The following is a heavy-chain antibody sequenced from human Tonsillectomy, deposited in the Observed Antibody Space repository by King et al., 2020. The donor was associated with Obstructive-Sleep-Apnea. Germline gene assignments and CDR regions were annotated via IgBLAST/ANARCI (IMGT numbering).Heavy chain of an antibody. CDR1: GGSISSYY. J-gene: IGHJ3*02. D-gene: IGHD3-10*01. Sequence: VQLQESGPGLVKPSETLSLTCTVSGGSISSYYWSWIRQPPGKGLEWIGYIYYSGSTNYNPSLKSRVTISVDTSKNQFSLKLSAVTAADTAVYYCARDLGVMVRGVIPFNAFDIWGQGTMVTVSS. CDR2: IYYSGST. V-gene: IGHV4-59*01. CDR3: ARDLGVMVRGVIPFNAFDI.